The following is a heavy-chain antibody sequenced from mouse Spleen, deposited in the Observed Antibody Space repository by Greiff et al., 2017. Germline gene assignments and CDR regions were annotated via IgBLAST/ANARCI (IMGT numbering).Heavy chain of an antibody. CDR1: GFSLTSYG. J-gene: IGHJ4*01. Sequence: QVQLQQSGPGLVQPSQSLSITCTVSGFSLTSYGVHWVRQSPGKGLEWLGVIWRGGSTDYNAAFMSRLSITKDNSKSQVFFKMNSLQADDTAIYYCAEMCGYDAYAMDYWGQGTSVTVSS. CDR2: IWRGGST. V-gene: IGHV2-5*01. CDR3: AEMCGYDAYAMDY. D-gene: IGHD2-2*01.